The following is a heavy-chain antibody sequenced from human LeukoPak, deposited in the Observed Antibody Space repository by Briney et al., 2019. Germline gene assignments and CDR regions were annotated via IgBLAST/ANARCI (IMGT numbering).Heavy chain of an antibody. D-gene: IGHD3-16*01. CDR2: IYYSGST. CDR3: ARVGGSFNALDI. V-gene: IGHV4-59*01. CDR1: GGSISSYY. Sequence: PSETLSLTCTVSGGSISSYYWSWIRQPPGKGLEWIGYIYYSGSTNYNPSLKSRVTISVDTSKNQFSLKLSSVTAADTAVYYCARVGGSFNALDIWGQGTMVTVSS. J-gene: IGHJ3*02.